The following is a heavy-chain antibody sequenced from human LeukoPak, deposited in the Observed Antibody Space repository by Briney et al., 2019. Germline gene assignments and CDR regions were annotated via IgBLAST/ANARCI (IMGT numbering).Heavy chain of an antibody. CDR1: GGSFSGYY. Sequence: PSETLSLTCAVYGGSFSGYYWSWIRQPPGKGLEWIGEINHSGSTNYNPSLKSRVTISVDTSKNQFSLKLSSVTAADTAVYYCAREGDSSGLFDYWGQGTLVTVSS. CDR3: AREGDSSGLFDY. CDR2: INHSGST. J-gene: IGHJ4*02. D-gene: IGHD3-22*01. V-gene: IGHV4-34*01.